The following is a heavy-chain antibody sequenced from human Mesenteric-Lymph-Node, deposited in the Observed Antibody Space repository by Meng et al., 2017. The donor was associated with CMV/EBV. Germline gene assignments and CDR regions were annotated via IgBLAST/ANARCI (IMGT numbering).Heavy chain of an antibody. D-gene: IGHD3-10*01. CDR1: RVSFSDYY. Sequence: CAVYRVSFSDYYWSWIRQPPGKGLEWIGEINHSGSTIYNPSLKSRVTISVDTSKNQFSLNLNSVTAADTAVYYCASGVRGSGTYYSNSWGQGTLVTVSS. J-gene: IGHJ4*02. CDR3: ASGVRGSGTYYSNS. V-gene: IGHV4-34*01. CDR2: INHSGST.